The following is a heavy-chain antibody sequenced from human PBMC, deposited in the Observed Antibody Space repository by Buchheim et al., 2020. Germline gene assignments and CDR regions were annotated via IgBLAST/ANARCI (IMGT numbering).Heavy chain of an antibody. CDR3: ARDQYGDSFLNWFDP. CDR1: GFTFSSYS. J-gene: IGHJ5*02. CDR2: ISSSSSTI. Sequence: EVQLVESGGGLVQPGGSLRLSCAASGFTFSSYSMNWVRQAPGKGLEWVSYISSSSSTIYYADSVKGRFPISRDNAKNSLYLQMNSLRAEDTAVYYCARDQYGDSFLNWFDPWGQGTL. V-gene: IGHV3-48*04. D-gene: IGHD4-17*01.